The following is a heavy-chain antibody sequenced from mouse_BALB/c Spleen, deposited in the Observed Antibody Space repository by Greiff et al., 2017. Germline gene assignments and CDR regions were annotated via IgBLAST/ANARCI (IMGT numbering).Heavy chain of an antibody. J-gene: IGHJ1*01. V-gene: IGHV5-6-5*01. D-gene: IGHD4-1*01. CDR1: GFTFSSYA. CDR2: ISSGGST. Sequence: EVMLVESGGGLVKPGGSLKLSCAASGFTFSSYAMSWVRQTPEKRLEWVASISSGGSTYYPDSVKGRFTISRDNARNILYLQMSSLRSEDTAMYYCAKNWEGYFDVWGAGTTVTVSS. CDR3: AKNWEGYFDV.